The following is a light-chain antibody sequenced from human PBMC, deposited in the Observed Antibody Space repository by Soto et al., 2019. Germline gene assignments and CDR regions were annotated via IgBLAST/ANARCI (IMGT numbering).Light chain of an antibody. V-gene: IGLV2-14*01. Sequence: QSALTQPASVAGSPGQSSTISCTGTSSDVGAYNYVSWYQQQPGKAPKLMIYDVSNRPSGVSNRFSGSKSDNTASLTISGLQAEDEADYYCSSYTSTTTLVVFGRGTKVTVL. CDR3: SSYTSTTTLVV. CDR1: SSDVGAYNY. J-gene: IGLJ2*01. CDR2: DVS.